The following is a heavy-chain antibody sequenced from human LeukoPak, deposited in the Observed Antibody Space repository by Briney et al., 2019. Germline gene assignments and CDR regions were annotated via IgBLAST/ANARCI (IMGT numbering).Heavy chain of an antibody. CDR1: GGSISSYY. V-gene: IGHV4-59*01. Sequence: SETLSLTRTVSGGSISSYYWSWIRQPPGKGLEWIGYIYYSGSTNYNPSLKSRVTISVDTSKNQFSLKLSSVTAADTAVYYCARDHYYYYYMDVWGKGTTVTVSS. CDR3: ARDHYYYYYMDV. J-gene: IGHJ6*03. CDR2: IYYSGST.